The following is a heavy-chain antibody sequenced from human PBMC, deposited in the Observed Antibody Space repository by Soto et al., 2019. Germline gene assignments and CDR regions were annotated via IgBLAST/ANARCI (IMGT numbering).Heavy chain of an antibody. CDR2: IYSGGST. J-gene: IGHJ4*02. Sequence: EVQLVETGGGLIQPGGSLRLSCAASGFTVSSNYMSWVRQAPGKGLEWVSVIYSGGSTYYADSVKGRFTISRDNSKNTLYLQMNSLRAEDTAVYYCARSYDILTLTSTVVDYFDYGGQVTLVTVSS. CDR1: GFTVSSNY. V-gene: IGHV3-53*02. CDR3: ARSYDILTLTSTVVDYFDY. D-gene: IGHD3-9*01.